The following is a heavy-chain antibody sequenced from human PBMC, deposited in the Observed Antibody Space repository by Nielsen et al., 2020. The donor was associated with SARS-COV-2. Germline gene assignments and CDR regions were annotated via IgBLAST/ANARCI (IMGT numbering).Heavy chain of an antibody. D-gene: IGHD5-24*01. V-gene: IGHV3-21*04. Sequence: GGSLRLSCAASGFTFSSYSMNWVRQAPGKGLEWVSSISSSSYIYYADSVKGRFTISRDNAKNSLYLQMNSLRAEDTAVYYCARSLWRLHNDYWGQGTLVTVSS. J-gene: IGHJ4*02. CDR3: ARSLWRLHNDY. CDR2: ISSSSYI. CDR1: GFTFSSYS.